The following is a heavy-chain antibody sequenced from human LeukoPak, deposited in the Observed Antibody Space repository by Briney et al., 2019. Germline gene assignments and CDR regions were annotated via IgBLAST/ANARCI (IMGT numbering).Heavy chain of an antibody. Sequence: GGSLRLSCAASGFTFSSYAMTWVRQAPDKGLEWVSAISGSDGSTYYADSVKGRFTISRDDSQNTLYLQMNSLSAEDTAIYYCAKVETSGGANCYALDYWGQGTLVTVSS. D-gene: IGHD2-2*01. CDR1: GFTFSSYA. CDR2: ISGSDGST. CDR3: AKVETSGGANCYALDY. J-gene: IGHJ4*02. V-gene: IGHV3-23*01.